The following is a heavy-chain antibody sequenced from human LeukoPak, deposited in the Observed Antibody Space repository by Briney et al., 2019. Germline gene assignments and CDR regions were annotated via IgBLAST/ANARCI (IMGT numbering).Heavy chain of an antibody. J-gene: IGHJ4*02. Sequence: ASVKVSCKASGYTFTSYYMHWVRRAPGQGLEWMGIINPSGGSTSYAQKFQGRVTMTRDTSTSTVYMELSSLRSEDTAVYYCARGYDSSGYYYIFSYYFDYWGQGTLVTVSS. CDR1: GYTFTSYY. CDR2: INPSGGST. CDR3: ARGYDSSGYYYIFSYYFDY. D-gene: IGHD3-22*01. V-gene: IGHV1-46*01.